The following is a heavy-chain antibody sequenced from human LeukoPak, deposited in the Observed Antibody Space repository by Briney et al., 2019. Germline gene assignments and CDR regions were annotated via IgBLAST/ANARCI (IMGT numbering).Heavy chain of an antibody. CDR2: LNPNSGDT. D-gene: IGHD5-24*01. J-gene: IGHJ4*02. CDR3: ARGRNIEMTTMSGGSDY. V-gene: IGHV1-2*02. Sequence: ASVKVSCKASGYTFTDYYMHWVRQAPGQGLEWMGWLNPNSGDTNYAQKFQGRVSMTRDTSISTAYMDLSDLRSDDTTVYYCARGRNIEMTTMSGGSDYWGQGTLVTVSS. CDR1: GYTFTDYY.